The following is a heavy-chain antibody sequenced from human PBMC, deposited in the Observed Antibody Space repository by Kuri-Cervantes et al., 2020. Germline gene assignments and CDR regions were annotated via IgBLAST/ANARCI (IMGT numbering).Heavy chain of an antibody. Sequence: SETLSLTCTVSGGSISSGGYYWSWIRQHPGKGLEWIGYIYYSGSTYYNPSLKSRVTISVDTSKNQFSLKLSSVTAADTAVYYCARRPPESAFDYWGQGTLVTVSS. CDR1: GGSISSGGYY. J-gene: IGHJ4*02. V-gene: IGHV4-31*03. CDR2: IYYSGST. CDR3: ARRPPESAFDY.